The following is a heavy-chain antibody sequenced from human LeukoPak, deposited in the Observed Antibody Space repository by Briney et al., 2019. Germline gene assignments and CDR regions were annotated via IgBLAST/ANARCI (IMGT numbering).Heavy chain of an antibody. D-gene: IGHD6-19*01. CDR1: GGSITSSSYY. Sequence: SETLSLTCTVSGGSITSSSYYWGWIRQPPGEGLEWIGSVHYSGSASYHPSLKSRLTISVDTSKNQFSLKSTSVPAADTAVYFCARLPHPNSSGWYGKFHYWGQGTLVTVSS. CDR3: ARLPHPNSSGWYGKFHY. J-gene: IGHJ4*02. V-gene: IGHV4-39*01. CDR2: VHYSGSA.